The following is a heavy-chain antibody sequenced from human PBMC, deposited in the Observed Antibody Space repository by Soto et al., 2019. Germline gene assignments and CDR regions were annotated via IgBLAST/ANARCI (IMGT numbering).Heavy chain of an antibody. CDR3: AGRRAGDYYFDY. J-gene: IGHJ4*02. D-gene: IGHD1-26*01. CDR2: IYYIGRT. V-gene: IGHV4-39*01. CDR1: GVSVSSSSYY. Sequence: SETLSLTCTVSGVSVSSSSYYWGWIRQPPGKGLEWIGTIYYIGRTSYSPSLKSRVTISVDTSKTQFSLNLKSVTAADTAVYYCAGRRAGDYYFDYWGQGTLVTVSS.